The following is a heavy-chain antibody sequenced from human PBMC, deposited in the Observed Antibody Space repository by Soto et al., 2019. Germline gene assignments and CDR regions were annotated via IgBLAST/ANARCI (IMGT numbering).Heavy chain of an antibody. CDR1: GFTFSSYA. CDR3: AKVGIEEQWPSQNDY. CDR2: ISGSGGST. D-gene: IGHD6-19*01. J-gene: IGHJ4*02. V-gene: IGHV3-23*01. Sequence: GGSLRLSCAASGFTFSSYAMSWVRQAPGKGLEWVSAISGSGGSTYYADSVKGRFTISRDNSKNTLYLQMNSLRAEDTAVYYCAKVGIEEQWPSQNDYWGQGTLVTVSS.